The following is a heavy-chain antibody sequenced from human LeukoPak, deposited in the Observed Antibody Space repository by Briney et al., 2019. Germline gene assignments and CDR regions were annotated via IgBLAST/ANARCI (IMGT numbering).Heavy chain of an antibody. J-gene: IGHJ6*02. D-gene: IGHD2-2*01. Sequence: SETLSLTCAVSGDSITSSRWWNWVRQAPGKGLEWIGETHHGGSTNYNPSLKSRVTISVDKSKNQFSLKMNSVTAADTAVYYCARSRSTTTYYGMDAWGQGTTVTVSS. CDR3: ARSRSTTTYYGMDA. CDR1: GDSITSSRW. V-gene: IGHV4-4*02. CDR2: THHGGST.